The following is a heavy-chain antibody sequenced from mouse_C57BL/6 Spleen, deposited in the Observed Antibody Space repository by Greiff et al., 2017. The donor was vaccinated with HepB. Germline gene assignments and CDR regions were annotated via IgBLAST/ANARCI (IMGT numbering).Heavy chain of an antibody. D-gene: IGHD2-10*01. V-gene: IGHV5-9-1*02. CDR3: TRVPYFYYAMDY. CDR2: ISSGSDYI. CDR1: GFTFSSYA. J-gene: IGHJ4*01. Sequence: EVMLVESGEGLVKPGGSLKLSCAASGFTFSSYAMSWVRQTPEKRLEWVAYISSGSDYIYYADTVKGRFTISRDNARNTLYLQMSSLKSEDTAMYYCTRVPYFYYAMDYWGQGTSVTVSS.